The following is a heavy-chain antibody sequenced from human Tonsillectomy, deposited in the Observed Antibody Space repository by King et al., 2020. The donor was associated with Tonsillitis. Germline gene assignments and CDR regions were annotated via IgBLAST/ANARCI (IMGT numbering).Heavy chain of an antibody. CDR3: ARDRPHNWFDT. CDR1: GYTFRNFY. J-gene: IGHJ5*02. V-gene: IGHV1-2*02. Sequence: QLVQSGAEVKKPGASMRVSCEASGYTFRNFYIHWVRQAPGQGLEWMGYVYPKTGGTSYAQKFQGRVTMTRDTSIDTVYMELSSLRSDDTAVYYCARDRPHNWFDTWGLGTLVTVSS. CDR2: VYPKTGGT.